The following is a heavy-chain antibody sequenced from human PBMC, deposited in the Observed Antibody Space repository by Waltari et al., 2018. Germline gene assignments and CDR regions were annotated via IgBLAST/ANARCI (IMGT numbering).Heavy chain of an antibody. V-gene: IGHV4-38-2*02. CDR3: ARGYCTNGVCYFDAFDI. CDR2: IYHSGST. D-gene: IGHD2-8*01. CDR1: GYSFTSGHS. Sequence: VQLQEWGPGLVKPPETLSLTCTAHGYSFTSGHSWGGIRQPPGKGLGWIGSIYHSGSTYYNPSLKSRVTISVDTSKNQFSLKLSSVTAADTAVYYCARGYCTNGVCYFDAFDIWGQGTMVTVSS. J-gene: IGHJ3*02.